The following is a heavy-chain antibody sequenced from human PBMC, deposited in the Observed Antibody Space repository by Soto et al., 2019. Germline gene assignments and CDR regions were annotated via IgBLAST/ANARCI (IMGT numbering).Heavy chain of an antibody. CDR3: AKAPYYYDSSGYYV. CDR2: ISYDGSNK. Sequence: VPLVESGGGVVQPGRSLRLSCAASGFTFSSYGMHWVRQAPGKGLEWVAVISYDGSNKYYADSVKGRFTISRDNSKNTLYLQMNSLRAEDTAVYYCAKAPYYYDSSGYYVWGQGTLVTVSS. CDR1: GFTFSSYG. D-gene: IGHD3-22*01. V-gene: IGHV3-30*18. J-gene: IGHJ4*02.